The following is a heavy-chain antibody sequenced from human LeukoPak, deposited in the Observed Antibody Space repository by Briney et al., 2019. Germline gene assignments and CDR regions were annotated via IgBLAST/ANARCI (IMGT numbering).Heavy chain of an antibody. CDR2: IYTSGSN. CDR1: GGSISSYY. CDR3: ARLSMITFGGVIAGFDL. D-gene: IGHD3-16*02. Sequence: SETLSLTCTVSGGSISSYYWSWIRQPAGKGLEWIGRIYTSGSNNYNPSLKSRVTMSVDTSKNQFSLKLSSLTAADTAVYYCARLSMITFGGVIAGFDLWGRGTLVTVSS. V-gene: IGHV4-4*07. J-gene: IGHJ2*01.